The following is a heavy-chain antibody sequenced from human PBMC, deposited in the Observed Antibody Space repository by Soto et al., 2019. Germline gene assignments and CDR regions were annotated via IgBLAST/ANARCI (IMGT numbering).Heavy chain of an antibody. CDR2: ISYDGGSE. CDR3: AREKASQWLASFDF. J-gene: IGHJ4*02. D-gene: IGHD5-12*01. CDR1: GLTFANYG. V-gene: IGHV3-30*03. Sequence: PGGSLRLSCVASGLTFANYGMNWVRQAPGKGLEWVAVISYDGGSEYYADSVRGRFAVSRDNSKNTLYLQINNLRREDTALYYCAREKASQWLASFDFWGQGTLVTVSS.